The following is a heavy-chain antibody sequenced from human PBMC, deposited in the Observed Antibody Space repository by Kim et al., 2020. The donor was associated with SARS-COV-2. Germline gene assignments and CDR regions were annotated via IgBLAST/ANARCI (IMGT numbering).Heavy chain of an antibody. CDR2: IIPIFGTA. D-gene: IGHD2-15*01. CDR1: GGTFSSYA. J-gene: IGHJ2*01. Sequence: SVKVSCKASGGTFSSYAISWVRQAPGQGLEWMGGIIPIFGTANYAQKFQGRVTITADESTSTAYMELSSLRSEDTAVYYCARCNGGNLWAWYFDLWGRGTLVTVSS. V-gene: IGHV1-69*13. CDR3: ARCNGGNLWAWYFDL.